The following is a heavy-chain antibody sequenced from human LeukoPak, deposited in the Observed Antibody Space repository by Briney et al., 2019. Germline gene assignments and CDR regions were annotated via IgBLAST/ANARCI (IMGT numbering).Heavy chain of an antibody. D-gene: IGHD4-17*01. Sequence: PGGSLRLSCAASGFTFSSHTMNWVRQAPGKGLEWVSYIGSSSSTIYYADSVKGRSTISRDNAKNSLYLQMNSLRAEDTALYYCAKDMGLDYGDYVLQDYYYYGMDVWGQGTTVTVSS. CDR2: IGSSSSTI. CDR3: AKDMGLDYGDYVLQDYYYYGMDV. CDR1: GFTFSSHT. J-gene: IGHJ6*02. V-gene: IGHV3-48*04.